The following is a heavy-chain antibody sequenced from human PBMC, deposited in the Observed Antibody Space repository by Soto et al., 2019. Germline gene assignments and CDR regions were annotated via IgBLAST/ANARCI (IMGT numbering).Heavy chain of an antibody. V-gene: IGHV4-34*01. CDR3: ARRLLRGYSYGYYDY. CDR2: IYHSGST. J-gene: IGHJ4*02. CDR1: GGSFSPYF. D-gene: IGHD5-18*01. Sequence: PSETLSLTCAVYGGSFSPYFWSWIRQPPGKGLEWIGSIYHSGSTYYNPSLTSRVTISVDTSKNQFSLKLSSVTAADTAVYYCARRLLRGYSYGYYDYWGQGTLVTVSS.